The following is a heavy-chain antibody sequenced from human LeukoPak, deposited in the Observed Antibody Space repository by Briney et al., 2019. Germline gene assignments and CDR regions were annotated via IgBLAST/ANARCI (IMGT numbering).Heavy chain of an antibody. CDR3: ARVRRVCSGGSCYRHFDY. D-gene: IGHD2-15*01. CDR1: GFTFDAYG. CDR2: INWSCGGT. J-gene: IGHJ4*02. V-gene: IGHV3-20*04. Sequence: GGSLRLSCTASGFTFDAYGMSWVRQAPGKGLEWVSGINWSCGGTGYVDSVKGRFTISRDNAKNSLYLQMNSLRAEDKALYYCARVRRVCSGGSCYRHFDYWGQGTLVTVSS.